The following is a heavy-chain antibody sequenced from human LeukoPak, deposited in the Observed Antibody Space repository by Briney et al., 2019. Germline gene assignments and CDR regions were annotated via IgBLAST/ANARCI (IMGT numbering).Heavy chain of an antibody. J-gene: IGHJ3*02. CDR1: GYTFSSYV. D-gene: IGHD3-22*01. CDR3: ARGRYYYDSSGYYLGAFDI. Sequence: ASVKVSCKASGYTFSSYVMHWVRQAPGQSLEWMGWINAGTGNTEYAQKFQGRVTITGDKSTSTAYMELSSLRSEDTAVYYCARGRYYYDSSGYYLGAFDIWGQGTMVTVSS. V-gene: IGHV1-3*01. CDR2: INAGTGNT.